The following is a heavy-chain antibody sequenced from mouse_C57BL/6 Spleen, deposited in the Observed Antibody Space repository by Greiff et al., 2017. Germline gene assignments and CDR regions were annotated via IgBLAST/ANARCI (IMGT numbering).Heavy chain of an antibody. D-gene: IGHD5-5*01. CDR1: GFTFSNYW. J-gene: IGHJ4*01. V-gene: IGHV6-3*01. Sequence: EVKLVESGGGLVQPGGSMKLSCVASGFTFSNYWMNWVRQSPEKGLEWVAQIRLKSDNYATHYAESVKGRFTISRDDSKSSVYLQMNNLRAEDTGIYYCTDYPGAMDYWGQGTSVTVSS. CDR3: TDYPGAMDY. CDR2: IRLKSDNYAT.